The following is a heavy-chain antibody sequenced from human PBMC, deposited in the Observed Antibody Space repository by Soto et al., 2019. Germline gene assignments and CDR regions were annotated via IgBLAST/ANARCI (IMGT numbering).Heavy chain of an antibody. Sequence: QVQLVESGGGVVQPGRSLRLSCAASGHTFSSYAMYWVRQAPGKGLEWVAVIAYDGSNKYYADSVKGRFTISRDNSKNTLYLQLNSLRAEDTAVYYCARDSPPDYWGQGTLVTVSS. CDR2: IAYDGSNK. CDR3: ARDSPPDY. V-gene: IGHV3-30-3*01. CDR1: GHTFSSYA. J-gene: IGHJ4*02.